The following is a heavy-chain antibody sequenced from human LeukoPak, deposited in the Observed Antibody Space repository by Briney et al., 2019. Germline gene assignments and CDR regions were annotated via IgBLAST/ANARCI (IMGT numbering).Heavy chain of an antibody. CDR2: INPKSGGT. J-gene: IGHJ4*02. CDR1: GYTFTGYY. D-gene: IGHD6-13*01. V-gene: IGHV1-2*02. CDR3: ARAPSSSWYYFDY. Sequence: ASVKVSCKASGYTFTGYYIHWVRQAPGQGLEWMGWINPKSGGTNYAQKFQGRVTMTRDTSISTAYMELSSLRSDDTAVYYCARAPSSSWYYFDYWGQGTLVTVSS.